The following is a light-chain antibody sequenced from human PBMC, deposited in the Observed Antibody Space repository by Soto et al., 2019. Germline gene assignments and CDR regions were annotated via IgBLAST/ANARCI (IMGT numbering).Light chain of an antibody. CDR2: EDS. V-gene: IGLV2-23*01. CDR3: CSYASSSVI. J-gene: IGLJ2*01. CDR1: SSDVGSYNL. Sequence: QSALTQPASVSGSPGQSITISCTGTSSDVGSYNLVSWYQQHPGKAPKLMIFEDSKRPSGVSNRFSGSKSGNTASLTISGLQAEEEADYYCCSYASSSVIFGGGTKLTVL.